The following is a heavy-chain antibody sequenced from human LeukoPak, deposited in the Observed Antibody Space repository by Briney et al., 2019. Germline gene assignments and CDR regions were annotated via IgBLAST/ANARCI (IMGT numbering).Heavy chain of an antibody. Sequence: SETLSLTCTVSGGSISSSSYYWGWIRQPPGKGLEWIGSIYYSGSTYYNPSLKNRLTISADTSKNQFSLKLSSVTAADTAVYYCARVRGLASGYAPKLDPWGQGTLVTVSS. CDR2: IYYSGST. V-gene: IGHV4-39*07. CDR3: ARVRGLASGYAPKLDP. D-gene: IGHD5-12*01. CDR1: GGSISSSSYY. J-gene: IGHJ5*02.